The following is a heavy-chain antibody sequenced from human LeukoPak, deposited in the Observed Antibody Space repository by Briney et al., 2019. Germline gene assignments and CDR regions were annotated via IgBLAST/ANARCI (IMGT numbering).Heavy chain of an antibody. CDR2: ISYDGSNK. CDR3: ARDPLDYYYGSGSYFDY. J-gene: IGHJ4*02. Sequence: GGSLRLSCAASGFTFSSYAMHWVRQAPGKGLEWVAVISYDGSNKYYADSVKGRFTISRDNSKNTLYLQMNSLRAEDTAVYYCARDPLDYYYGSGSYFDYWGQGTLVTVSS. CDR1: GFTFSSYA. D-gene: IGHD3-10*01. V-gene: IGHV3-30-3*01.